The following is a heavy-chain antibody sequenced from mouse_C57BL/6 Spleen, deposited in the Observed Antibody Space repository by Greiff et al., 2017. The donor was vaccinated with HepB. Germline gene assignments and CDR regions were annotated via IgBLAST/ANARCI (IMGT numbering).Heavy chain of an antibody. J-gene: IGHJ1*03. Sequence: QVQLKQPGAELVKPGASVKMSCKASGYTFTSYWITWVKQRPGQGLEWIGDIYPGSGSTNYNEKFKSKATLTVDTSSSTAYMQLSSLTSEDSAVYYCARYYYGSSRYFDVWGTGTTVTVSS. CDR1: GYTFTSYW. CDR2: IYPGSGST. CDR3: ARYYYGSSRYFDV. V-gene: IGHV1-55*01. D-gene: IGHD1-1*01.